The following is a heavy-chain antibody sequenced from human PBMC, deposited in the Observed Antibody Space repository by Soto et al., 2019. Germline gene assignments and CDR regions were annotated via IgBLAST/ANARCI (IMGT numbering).Heavy chain of an antibody. D-gene: IGHD6-6*01. J-gene: IGHJ5*02. V-gene: IGHV4-39*07. CDR2: IYHSGAT. CDR3: AGRRIEAPEWFDP. Sequence: SETLSLTCTVSSGSISSGDYYWSWIRQPPGKGLEWIAEIYHSGATNYNPSLRSRVTLSVDKSNNQVSLRLNSVTAADTAAYYCAGRRIEAPEWFDPWGPGTLVTAPQ. CDR1: SGSISSGDYY.